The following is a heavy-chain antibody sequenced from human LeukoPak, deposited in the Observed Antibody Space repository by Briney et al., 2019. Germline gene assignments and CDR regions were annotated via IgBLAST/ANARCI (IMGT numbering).Heavy chain of an antibody. J-gene: IGHJ3*02. Sequence: SETLSLTCAVSGGSISSSNWWSWVRQPPGKGLEWIGEIYHSGSTNYNPSLKSRVTISVDKSKNQFSLKLSSVTAADTAVYYCARDSGSIVRGYKIWGQGTMVTVSS. CDR2: IYHSGST. CDR1: GGSISSSNW. V-gene: IGHV4-4*02. CDR3: ARDSGSIVRGYKI. D-gene: IGHD3-10*01.